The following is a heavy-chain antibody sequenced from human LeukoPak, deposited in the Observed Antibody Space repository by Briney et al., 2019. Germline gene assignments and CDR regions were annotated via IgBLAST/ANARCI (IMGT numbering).Heavy chain of an antibody. Sequence: GGSLRLSCTASGFTFSSYVMYWVRQAPGKGLEYVSSITNDGGSTDYANSVKGRFTISRDNSKNTLYLQMGSLRADDMAVYHCARAKSSNGYYFDYWGQGDLVTVFS. CDR1: GFTFSSYV. J-gene: IGHJ4*02. CDR2: ITNDGGST. CDR3: ARAKSSNGYYFDY. D-gene: IGHD3-22*01. V-gene: IGHV3-64*01.